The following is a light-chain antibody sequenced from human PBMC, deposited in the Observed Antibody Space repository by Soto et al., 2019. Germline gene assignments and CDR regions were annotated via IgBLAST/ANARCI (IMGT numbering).Light chain of an antibody. CDR2: EGS. V-gene: IGLV2-23*01. J-gene: IGLJ1*01. CDR1: SSDVGSYNL. CDR3: CSYAGSSTGVYV. Sequence: LTQPASVSGSPGRSITISCTGTSSDVGSYNLVSWYQQHPGKAPKLMIYEGSKRPSGVSNRFSGSKSGNTASLTISGLQAEDEADYYCCSYAGSSTGVYVSGTGTKVTDL.